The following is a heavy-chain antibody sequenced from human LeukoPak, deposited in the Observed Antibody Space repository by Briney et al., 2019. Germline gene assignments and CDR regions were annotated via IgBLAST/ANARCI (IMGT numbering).Heavy chain of an antibody. CDR2: ISAYNGNT. CDR1: GYTFATYG. Sequence: ASVKVSCKASGYTFATYGVSWVRQAPGQGLEWMGWISAYNGNTNYAQKLQGRVTMTTDTSTSTAYMELRSLRSDDTAVYYCARDVGQWLVSGPMYWGQGTRVTVSS. J-gene: IGHJ4*02. CDR3: ARDVGQWLVSGPMY. D-gene: IGHD6-19*01. V-gene: IGHV1-18*01.